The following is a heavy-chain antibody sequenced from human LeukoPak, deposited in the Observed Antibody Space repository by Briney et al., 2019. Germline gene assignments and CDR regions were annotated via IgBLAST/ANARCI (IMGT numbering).Heavy chain of an antibody. Sequence: PGGSLRLSCAATGSTLSSYSMNWVRQAPGKGLEWVSSIGGGSNYIYYADSLKGRFTISRDNAKNSLYLQMNSLRADDTAVYYCAREMAATYDAFDVWGQGTMVTVSS. D-gene: IGHD5-24*01. CDR1: GSTLSSYS. V-gene: IGHV3-21*01. CDR3: AREMAATYDAFDV. CDR2: IGGGSNYI. J-gene: IGHJ3*01.